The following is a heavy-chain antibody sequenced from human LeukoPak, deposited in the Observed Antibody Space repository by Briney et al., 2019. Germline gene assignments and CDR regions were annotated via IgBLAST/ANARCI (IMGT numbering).Heavy chain of an antibody. CDR1: GFTVSSNY. Sequence: GRSLRLSCAAAGFTVSSNYMSWVRQAPGKGLEWVSVIYSGGSTYYADSVKGRFTISRDNSKNTLCLQMNSLRAEDTAVYYCARDFGGQLDAFDIWGQGTMVTVSS. D-gene: IGHD5-18*01. J-gene: IGHJ3*02. CDR2: IYSGGST. V-gene: IGHV3-53*01. CDR3: ARDFGGQLDAFDI.